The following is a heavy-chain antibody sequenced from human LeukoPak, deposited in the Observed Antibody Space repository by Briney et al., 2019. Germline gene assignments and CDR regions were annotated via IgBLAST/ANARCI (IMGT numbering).Heavy chain of an antibody. J-gene: IGHJ4*02. CDR3: ARAFAGFGELFLTEPFDY. D-gene: IGHD3-10*01. Sequence: ASVKVSCKASGYTFTSYYMHWVRQAPGQGLEWMGWINPNSGGTNYAQKFQGRVTMTRDTSISTAYMELSRLRSDDTAVYYCARAFAGFGELFLTEPFDYWGQGTLVTVSS. V-gene: IGHV1-2*02. CDR2: INPNSGGT. CDR1: GYTFTSYY.